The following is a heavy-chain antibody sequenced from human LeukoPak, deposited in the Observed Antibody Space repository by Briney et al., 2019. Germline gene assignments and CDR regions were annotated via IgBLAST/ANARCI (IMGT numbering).Heavy chain of an antibody. J-gene: IGHJ6*02. CDR2: ISSSSSYI. Sequence: GGSLGLSCAASGFTFSSYSMSWVRQAPGKGLEWVSSISSSSSYIYYADSVKGRFTISRDNAKNSLYLQMNSLRAEDTAVYYCARDNDYDFWSGYYILYGMDVWGQGTTVTVSS. CDR3: ARDNDYDFWSGYYILYGMDV. V-gene: IGHV3-21*01. CDR1: GFTFSSYS. D-gene: IGHD3-3*01.